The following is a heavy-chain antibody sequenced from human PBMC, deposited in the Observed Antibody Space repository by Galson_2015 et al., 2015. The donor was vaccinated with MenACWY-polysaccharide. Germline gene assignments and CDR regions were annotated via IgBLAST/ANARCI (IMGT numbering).Heavy chain of an antibody. V-gene: IGHV1-69*04. CDR1: GDTFNNYG. D-gene: IGHD2-15*01. CDR2: IIPFLGIP. J-gene: IGHJ4*02. Sequence: SVKVSCKASGDTFNNYGISWLRQAPGQGPEWLGRIIPFLGIPKYPQRFQGRVAISADKSTTTVYMELSGLTSEDTGVYYCARTYCSGSSCYFDSWGQGALITVSP. CDR3: ARTYCSGSSCYFDS.